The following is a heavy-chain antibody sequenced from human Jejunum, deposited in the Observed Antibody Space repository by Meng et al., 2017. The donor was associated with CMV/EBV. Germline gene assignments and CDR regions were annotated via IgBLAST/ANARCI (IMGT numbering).Heavy chain of an antibody. CDR1: GYY. Sequence: GYYWGWIRQPPGEGLEWIGGVYPRASTYYNPSLESRVTISVDTSKNQFSLRMTSVTAADTAFYYCARNPPICGTTSCYRAENWFDPWGQGTLVTVSS. V-gene: IGHV4-38-2*01. CDR3: ARNPPICGTTSCYRAENWFDP. D-gene: IGHD2-2*01. J-gene: IGHJ5*02. CDR2: VYPRAST.